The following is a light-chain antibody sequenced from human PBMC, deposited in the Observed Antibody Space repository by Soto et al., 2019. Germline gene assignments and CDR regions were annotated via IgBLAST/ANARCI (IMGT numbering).Light chain of an antibody. Sequence: IVLTQSPSTLSLSPGERATLSCRASQSVSSTYLAWYQQKPGQAPRLLIYGASSRATGIPDRFSGSGSGTDFTLTISRLEPEDFAVYYCQQYGNSPYTFGQGTKVEIK. CDR1: QSVSSTY. CDR3: QQYGNSPYT. J-gene: IGKJ2*01. V-gene: IGKV3-20*01. CDR2: GAS.